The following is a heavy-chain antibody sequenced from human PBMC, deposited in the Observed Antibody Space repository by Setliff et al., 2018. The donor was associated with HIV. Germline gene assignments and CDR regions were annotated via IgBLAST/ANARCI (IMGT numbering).Heavy chain of an antibody. V-gene: IGHV1-69-2*01. Sequence: ASVKVSRKGSGYTFIDYYMHWVQQAPGKGLEWMGRVDPQDGQTTYAEKFLYAEKFQGRVTLTADTATDTAYMEMSSLRSEDTAIYYCATFYKLTGTNSFDFWGQGTLVTVSS. J-gene: IGHJ4*02. D-gene: IGHD1-7*01. CDR1: GYTFIDYY. CDR3: ATFYKLTGTNSFDF. CDR2: VDPQDGQT.